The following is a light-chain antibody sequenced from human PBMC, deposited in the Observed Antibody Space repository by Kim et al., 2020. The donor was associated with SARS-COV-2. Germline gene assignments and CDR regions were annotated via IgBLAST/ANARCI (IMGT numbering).Light chain of an antibody. V-gene: IGKV3-15*01. J-gene: IGKJ4*01. CDR1: QSVSTH. CDR2: GAS. CDR3: QQYNNWPPGLT. Sequence: EIVMTQSPDTLSVSPGERVTLSCRASQSVSTHLAWCQQKPGQAPRLLIYGASNRATGIPARFSGSGSGTEFTLTITTLQPEDFGVYYCQQYNNWPPGLTFGGGTKVDIK.